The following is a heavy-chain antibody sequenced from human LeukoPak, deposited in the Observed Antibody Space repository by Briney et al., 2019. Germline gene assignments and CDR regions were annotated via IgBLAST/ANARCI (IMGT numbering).Heavy chain of an antibody. D-gene: IGHD3-22*01. CDR1: XXXXSXXA. J-gene: IGHJ4*02. Sequence: XLXLSCAXXXXXXSXXAMXXXRXAPXXXXXXXXVXXYDGSNKYYADSVKGRFTISRDNSKNTLYLQMNSLRAEDTAVYYCARSMSYYDSSGLYTFDYWGQGTLVTVSS. V-gene: IGHV3-30-3*01. CDR3: ARSMSYYDSSGLYTFDY. CDR2: XXYDGSNK.